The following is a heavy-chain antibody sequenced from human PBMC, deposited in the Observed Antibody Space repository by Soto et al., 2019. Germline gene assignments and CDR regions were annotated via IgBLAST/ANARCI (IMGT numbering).Heavy chain of an antibody. Sequence: SVKVSCKASGFTFTSSAVQWVRQARGQRLEWTGWIVVGSGNTNYAQKFQERVTITRDMSTSTAYMELSSLRSEDTAVYYCASPPFIAARRAFGMDVWGQGTTVTVSS. CDR1: GFTFTSSA. D-gene: IGHD6-6*01. V-gene: IGHV1-58*01. CDR3: ASPPFIAARRAFGMDV. J-gene: IGHJ6*02. CDR2: IVVGSGNT.